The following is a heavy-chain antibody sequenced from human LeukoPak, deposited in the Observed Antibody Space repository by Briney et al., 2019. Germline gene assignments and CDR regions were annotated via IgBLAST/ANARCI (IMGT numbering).Heavy chain of an antibody. CDR3: AREAVVAATFDY. D-gene: IGHD2-15*01. CDR2: INPNSGGT. CDR1: GYTFTGCY. J-gene: IGHJ4*02. V-gene: IGHV1-2*02. Sequence: ASVKVSCKASGYTFTGCYMHWVRQAPGQGLEWMGWINPNSGGTNYAQKFQGRVTMTRDTSISAAYMELSRLRSDDTAVYYCAREAVVAATFDYRGQGTLVTVSS.